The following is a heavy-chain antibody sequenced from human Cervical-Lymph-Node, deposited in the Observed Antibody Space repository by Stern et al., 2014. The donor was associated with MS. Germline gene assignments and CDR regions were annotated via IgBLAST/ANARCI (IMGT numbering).Heavy chain of an antibody. Sequence: QVTLKESGPALVRPTQTLTLTCTFSGFSLSTRGMRVTWIRQPPGKALERLARIDWDDDKFYRTSLRTRLTISKDSSQNQVVLTVPNVDPDDTATYYCARLRADNFGALKFWGQGILATVPP. CDR2: IDWDDDK. CDR3: ARLRADNFGALKF. D-gene: IGHD1-1*01. J-gene: IGHJ4*02. CDR1: GFSLSTRGMR. V-gene: IGHV2-70*04.